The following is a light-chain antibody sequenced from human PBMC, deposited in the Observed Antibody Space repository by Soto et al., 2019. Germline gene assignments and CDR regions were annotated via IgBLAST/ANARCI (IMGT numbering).Light chain of an antibody. CDR2: GAS. CDR3: QKYGSSPRT. V-gene: IGKV3-20*01. Sequence: EIVLTQSPGTLALSPGERATLSCRASQSVSSSYLRWYQQTPGQAPRLLLYGASSWTTGIPDRFSSSEYRTDFSLTISSMEAEYVGVYYCQKYGSSPRTFGQGTRLEIK. J-gene: IGKJ5*01. CDR1: QSVSSSY.